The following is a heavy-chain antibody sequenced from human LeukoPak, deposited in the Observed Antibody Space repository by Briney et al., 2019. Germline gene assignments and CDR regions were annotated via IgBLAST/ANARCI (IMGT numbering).Heavy chain of an antibody. CDR2: INHSGST. V-gene: IGHV4-34*01. CDR3: ARGLEQPKKGYMDV. J-gene: IGHJ6*03. CDR1: GGSFSGYY. Sequence: PSETLSLTCAVYGGSFSGYYWSWIRQLPGKGLEWIGEINHSGSTNYNPSLKSRVTISVDTSKNQFSLKLSSVTAADTAVYYCARGLEQPKKGYMDVWGKGTTVTVSS.